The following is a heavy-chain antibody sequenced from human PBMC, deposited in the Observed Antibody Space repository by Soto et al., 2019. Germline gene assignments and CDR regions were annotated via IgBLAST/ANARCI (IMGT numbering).Heavy chain of an antibody. CDR2: IKQDGSEK. Sequence: LRLSCADSGFTFSSYWMSWVRQAPGKGLEWVANIKQDGSEKYYVDSVKGRFTISRDNAKNSLYLQMNSLRAEDTAVYYCARDPNIVLVPAALRSYYYFYGMAVFDKSTTALLSS. CDR1: GFTFSSYW. D-gene: IGHD2-2*01. V-gene: IGHV3-7*01. J-gene: IGHJ6*04. CDR3: ARDPNIVLVPAALRSYYYFYGMAV.